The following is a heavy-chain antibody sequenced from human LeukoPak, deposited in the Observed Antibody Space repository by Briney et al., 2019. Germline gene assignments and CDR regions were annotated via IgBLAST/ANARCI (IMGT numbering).Heavy chain of an antibody. CDR1: GYTFTIYD. CDR3: ARGLLGFMRSDYSNYWDNWFDP. D-gene: IGHD4-11*01. V-gene: IGHV1-8*03. J-gene: IGHJ5*02. CDR2: MNPNNGNT. Sequence: ASVKVSCKASGYTFTIYDINWVRQATGQGLEWMGWMNPNNGNTGYAQKFQGRVTITRNTSINTAYMELSSQKSEDTAVYYCARGLLGFMRSDYSNYWDNWFDPWGQGTLVTVSS.